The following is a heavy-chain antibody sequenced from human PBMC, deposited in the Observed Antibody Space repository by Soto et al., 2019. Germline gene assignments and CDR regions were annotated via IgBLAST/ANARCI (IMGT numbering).Heavy chain of an antibody. V-gene: IGHV3-23*01. Sequence: PGGSLRLSCAASGFTFSSYAMSWVRQAPGKGLEWVSAISGSGGSTYYADSVKGRFTISRDNSKNTLYLQMNSLRAEDTAVYYCAKSRRWYSSGWDDNYYGMDVWGQGTTVTVS. J-gene: IGHJ6*02. CDR2: ISGSGGST. D-gene: IGHD6-19*01. CDR1: GFTFSSYA. CDR3: AKSRRWYSSGWDDNYYGMDV.